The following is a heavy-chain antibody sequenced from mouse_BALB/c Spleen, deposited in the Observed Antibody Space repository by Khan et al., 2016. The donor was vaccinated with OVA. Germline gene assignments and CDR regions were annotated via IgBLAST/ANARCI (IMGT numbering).Heavy chain of an antibody. Sequence: VQLQQSGAELMKPGASVKISCKATGYTFSSYWIEWVKQRPGQGLEWIGEILPGSGRNNYNEKFKGKDTITADTYTNTAYMQLSNLTSDDSAVYYGAIGNYYGSSSWFGYWGQGTLVTVSA. V-gene: IGHV1-9*01. CDR2: ILPGSGRN. CDR3: AIGNYYGSSSWFGY. CDR1: GYTFSSYW. J-gene: IGHJ3*01. D-gene: IGHD1-1*01.